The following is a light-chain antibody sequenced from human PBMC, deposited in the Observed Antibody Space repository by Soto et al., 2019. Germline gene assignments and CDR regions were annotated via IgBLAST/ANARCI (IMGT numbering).Light chain of an antibody. CDR2: GAS. Sequence: DIVLTQSPGTLSLSPGERATLSCRASQSVSGSYLAWYQQKPGQAPRLLIYGASSRDTGIPDRFSGSGSGTDFTLTISRLEPEDFAVYYCHQYGSSPYTFGQGTKLEIK. CDR1: QSVSGSY. J-gene: IGKJ2*01. V-gene: IGKV3-20*01. CDR3: HQYGSSPYT.